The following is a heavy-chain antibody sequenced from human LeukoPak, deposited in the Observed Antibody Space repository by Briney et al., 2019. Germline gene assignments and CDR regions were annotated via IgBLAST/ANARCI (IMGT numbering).Heavy chain of an antibody. J-gene: IGHJ4*02. Sequence: PGRSLRLSCAASGLTFSSYGMHWVRQAPGKGLEWVADIKQDGSEKYYVDSVKGRFTISRDNAKNSLYLQMNSLRAEDTAVYYCALTPDYYGSGSFDYWGQGTLVTVSS. D-gene: IGHD3-10*01. CDR1: GLTFSSYG. V-gene: IGHV3-7*01. CDR3: ALTPDYYGSGSFDY. CDR2: IKQDGSEK.